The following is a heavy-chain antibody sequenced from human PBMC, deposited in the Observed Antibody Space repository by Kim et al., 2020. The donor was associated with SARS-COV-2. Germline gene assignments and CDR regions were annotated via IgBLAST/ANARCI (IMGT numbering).Heavy chain of an antibody. J-gene: IGHJ5*02. CDR1: GFTFSTYW. Sequence: GGSLRLSCAASGFTFSTYWMHWVRQAPGKGLVWVSRINADGSSTTYADSVKGRFTISRDNAKNTLYLQMISLRAEDTAVYYCAGSRGSNWFDPWGQGTLV. CDR3: AGSRGSNWFDP. D-gene: IGHD6-19*01. CDR2: INADGSST. V-gene: IGHV3-74*03.